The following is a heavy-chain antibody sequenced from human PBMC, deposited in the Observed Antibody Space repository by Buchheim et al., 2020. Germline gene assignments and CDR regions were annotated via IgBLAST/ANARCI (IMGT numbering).Heavy chain of an antibody. CDR3: ARGGGITMVRGVIITN. Sequence: QVQLVESGGGVVQPGRSLRLSCAASGFTFSSYAMHWVRQAPGKGLEWVAVISYDGSNKYYADSVKGRFTISRDNSKNTLYLQRNSLRAEDTAVYYCARGGGITMVRGVIITNWGQGTL. D-gene: IGHD3-10*01. CDR2: ISYDGSNK. CDR1: GFTFSSYA. V-gene: IGHV3-30*04. J-gene: IGHJ4*02.